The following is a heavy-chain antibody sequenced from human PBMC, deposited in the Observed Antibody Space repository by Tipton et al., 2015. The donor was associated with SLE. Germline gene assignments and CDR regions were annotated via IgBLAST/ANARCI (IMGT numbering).Heavy chain of an antibody. CDR3: ASSLSVRFLELLSIDYYYMDV. CDR2: ISGGSTYI. D-gene: IGHD3-3*01. Sequence: GSLRLSCTISGFTLSSYAMNWVRQGPVKGLEWVSSISGGSTYIWYADSVKGRFTISRDNAKDSLYLQMNSLRVEDTGVYYCASSLSVRFLELLSIDYYYMDVWGKGTTVTVSS. V-gene: IGHV3-21*01. J-gene: IGHJ6*03. CDR1: GFTLSSYA.